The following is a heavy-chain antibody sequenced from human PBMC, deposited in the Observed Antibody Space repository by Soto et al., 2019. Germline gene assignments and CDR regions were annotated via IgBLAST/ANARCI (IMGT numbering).Heavy chain of an antibody. Sequence: QVQLVQSGAEVKRPGASVKVSCKAPGDTFTSYYLNWVRQAPGQGLEWMGAINPHGGSTKYAQKFQGRITMTSDTSRSKVYMELSSLRTDDTAIYNCARSSGGNFGIIIEGSNWFDPWGQGTLVTVSS. CDR2: INPHGGST. V-gene: IGHV1-46*01. CDR1: GDTFTSYY. J-gene: IGHJ5*02. CDR3: ARSSGGNFGIIIEGSNWFDP. D-gene: IGHD3-3*01.